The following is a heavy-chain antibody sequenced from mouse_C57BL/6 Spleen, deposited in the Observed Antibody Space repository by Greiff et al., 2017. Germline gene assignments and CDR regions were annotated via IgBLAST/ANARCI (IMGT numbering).Heavy chain of an antibody. CDR3: ARREYYGSSYRYAMDY. V-gene: IGHV14-3*01. J-gene: IGHJ4*01. Sequence: EVKLVESVAELVRPGASVKLSCTASGFNIKNTYMHWVKQRPEQGLEWIGRIDPANGNTKYAPKFQGKATITADTSSNTAYLQLSSLTSEDTAIYYCARREYYGSSYRYAMDYWGQGTSVTVSS. CDR2: IDPANGNT. CDR1: GFNIKNTY. D-gene: IGHD1-1*01.